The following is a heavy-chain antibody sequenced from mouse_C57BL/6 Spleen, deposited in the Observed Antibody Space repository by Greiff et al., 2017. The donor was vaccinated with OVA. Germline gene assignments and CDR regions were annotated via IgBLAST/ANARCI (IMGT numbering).Heavy chain of an antibody. V-gene: IGHV5-4*01. D-gene: IGHD2-4*01. CDR1: GFTFSSYA. CDR2: ISDGGSYT. CDR3: ARDEDYGERNYAMDY. Sequence: EVKVEESGGGLVKPGGSLKLSCAASGFTFSSYAMSWVRQTPEKRLEWVATISDGGSYTYYPDNVKGRFTISRDNAKNNLYLQMSHLKSEDTAMYYCARDEDYGERNYAMDYWGQGTSVTVSS. J-gene: IGHJ4*01.